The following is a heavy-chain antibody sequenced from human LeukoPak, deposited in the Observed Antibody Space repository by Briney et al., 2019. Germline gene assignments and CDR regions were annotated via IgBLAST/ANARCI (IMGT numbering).Heavy chain of an antibody. CDR3: ARALFLGDWFDP. J-gene: IGHJ5*02. CDR2: INSDGSST. D-gene: IGHD3-16*01. Sequence: PGGSLRLSCAASGFTVSSNYMSWVRQAPGKGLVWVSRINSDGSSTSYADSVKGRFTISRDNAKSTLYLQMNSLRAEDTAVYYCARALFLGDWFDPWGQGTLVTVSS. CDR1: GFTVSSNY. V-gene: IGHV3-74*01.